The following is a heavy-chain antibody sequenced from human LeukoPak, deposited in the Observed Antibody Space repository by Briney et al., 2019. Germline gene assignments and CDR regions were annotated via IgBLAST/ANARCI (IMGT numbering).Heavy chain of an antibody. CDR2: ISWDGGST. D-gene: IGHD2-15*01. J-gene: IGHJ4*02. Sequence: GGSLRLSCAASGFTFDDYAMHWVRQAPGKGLEWVSLISWDGGSTYYADSVKGRFTISRDNSKNSLYLQMNSLRAEDTAVYYCASGARVEDLDYWGQGTLVTVSS. CDR3: ASGARVEDLDY. V-gene: IGHV3-43D*03. CDR1: GFTFDDYA.